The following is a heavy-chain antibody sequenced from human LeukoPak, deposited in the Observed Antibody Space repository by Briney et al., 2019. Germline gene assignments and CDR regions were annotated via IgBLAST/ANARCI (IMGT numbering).Heavy chain of an antibody. J-gene: IGHJ4*02. Sequence: GGSLRLSCVVSGFTFDMSTMTWVRQAPGKWPEWVVKMKEDGTEIFYAGSVAGRFTISRDNSKNSLYLRMNSLRVEDTAVYYCATGGAPGGRFENWGQGTLVTVSS. D-gene: IGHD3-16*01. CDR2: MKEDGTEI. CDR3: ATGGAPGGRFEN. CDR1: GFTFDMST. V-gene: IGHV3-7*01.